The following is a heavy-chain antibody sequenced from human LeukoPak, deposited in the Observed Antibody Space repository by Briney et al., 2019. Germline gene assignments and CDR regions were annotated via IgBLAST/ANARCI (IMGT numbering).Heavy chain of an antibody. CDR3: ARETAEQQLVDY. CDR2: INPNSGGT. J-gene: IGHJ4*02. CDR1: GYTFTGYY. V-gene: IGHV1-2*02. Sequence: GASVKVSCKASGYTFTGYYMHWVRQAPGQGVEWMGWINPNSGGTNYAQKFQGRVTMTRDTSISTAYMELSRPRSDDTAVYYCARETAEQQLVDYWGQGTLVTVSS. D-gene: IGHD6-13*01.